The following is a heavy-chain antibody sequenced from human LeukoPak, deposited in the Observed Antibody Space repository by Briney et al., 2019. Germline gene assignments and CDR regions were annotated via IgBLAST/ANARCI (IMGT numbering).Heavy chain of an antibody. D-gene: IGHD2-15*01. CDR1: GFTFSTYS. CDR3: AKASRATCSGAFCYHFDS. Sequence: PGGSLRLSCAASGFTFSTYSMNWARQAPGKGLEWVSTIGSSGSSTFYADSVKGRFTISRDNSKNTLYLQMSGLRAEDTAIYYCAKASRATCSGAFCYHFDSWGPGTLVTVSS. V-gene: IGHV3-23*01. CDR2: IGSSGSST. J-gene: IGHJ4*02.